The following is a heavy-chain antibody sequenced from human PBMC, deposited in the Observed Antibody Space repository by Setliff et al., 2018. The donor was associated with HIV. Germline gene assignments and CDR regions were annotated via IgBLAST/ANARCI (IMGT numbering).Heavy chain of an antibody. J-gene: IGHJ5*01. Sequence: SVKVSCKASGGTFSSYAINWVRQAPGQGLEWVGHIIPIFDATHYAQKLQGRVKITADDSSNTAYMELSSLRSDDTAFYYCASDAVSGYDWKWFDSWGQGTLVTVSS. CDR3: ASDAVSGYDWKWFDS. CDR1: GGTFSSYA. CDR2: IIPIFDAT. D-gene: IGHD5-12*01. V-gene: IGHV1-69*13.